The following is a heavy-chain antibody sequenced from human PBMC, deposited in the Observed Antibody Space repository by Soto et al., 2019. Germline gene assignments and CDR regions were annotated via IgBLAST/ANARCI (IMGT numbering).Heavy chain of an antibody. Sequence: PGGSLRLSCEASGFTFSDYWMSWVRQAPGKGPEWVANIKLEGSEKQYVDSVRGRFTISRDNSRHSLFLQMNSLRAGDTAVYYCVKDGGYCSSSTCYSPRNHYFDSWGQGTLVTVSS. V-gene: IGHV3-7*03. J-gene: IGHJ4*02. CDR3: VKDGGYCSSSTCYSPRNHYFDS. CDR1: GFTFSDYW. CDR2: IKLEGSEK. D-gene: IGHD2-2*01.